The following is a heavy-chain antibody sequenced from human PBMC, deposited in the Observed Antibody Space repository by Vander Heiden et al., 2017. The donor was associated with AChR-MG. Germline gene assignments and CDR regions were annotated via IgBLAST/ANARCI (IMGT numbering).Heavy chain of an antibody. J-gene: IGHJ3*02. V-gene: IGHV1-69*01. CDR1: GGTFSSYA. CDR3: ARLYNYYGSGSYGAFDI. Sequence: QVQLVQSGAEVKQPGSSVTVSCKASGGTFSSYAISWVRQAPGQGLEWMGGIIPIFGTANYAQKFQGRVTITADESTSTAYMELSSLRSEDTAVYYCARLYNYYGSGSYGAFDIWGQGTMVTVSS. CDR2: IIPIFGTA. D-gene: IGHD3-10*01.